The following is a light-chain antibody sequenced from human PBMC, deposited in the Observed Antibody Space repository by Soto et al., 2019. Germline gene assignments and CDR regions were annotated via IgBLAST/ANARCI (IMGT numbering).Light chain of an antibody. Sequence: DIQMAQSPSSLSASVGDRVTITCRASQGIRDGLGWYQLKPGKVPKRLIYATSTLQSGVPSRFSGSGSGTEFTLTITSLQPEDFATNYCLQYNSYPWTFGQGTRVDIK. J-gene: IGKJ1*01. CDR3: LQYNSYPWT. V-gene: IGKV1-17*01. CDR1: QGIRDG. CDR2: ATS.